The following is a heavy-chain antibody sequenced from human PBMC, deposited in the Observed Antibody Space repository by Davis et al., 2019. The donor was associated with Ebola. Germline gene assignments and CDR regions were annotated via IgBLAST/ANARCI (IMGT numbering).Heavy chain of an antibody. D-gene: IGHD3-10*01. CDR1: GFPFRRYW. J-gene: IGHJ3*02. V-gene: IGHV3-30*02. Sequence: PCAASGFPFRRYWLHWLRRAPGKGLEWVAIIRFDGSNKYYADSVKGRFTISRDNSKNTLYLQMNSLREEDTAVYYCVLWFGELLGIWGRGTMLTVSS. CDR2: IRFDGSNK. CDR3: VLWFGELLGI.